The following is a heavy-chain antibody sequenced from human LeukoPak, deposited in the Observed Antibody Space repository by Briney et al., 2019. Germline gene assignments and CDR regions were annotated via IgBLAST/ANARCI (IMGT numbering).Heavy chain of an antibody. V-gene: IGHV1-18*01. D-gene: IGHD3-16*01. CDR2: ISAYNGNT. J-gene: IGHJ6*02. CDR1: GYTFTSYG. Sequence: ASVKVSCKASGYTFTSYGISWVRQAPGQGLEWMGWISAYNGNTNYAQKLQGRVTMTTDTSTSTAYMELRSLRSDDTAVYYCARDWGSISLHYYYGMDVWGQGTTVTVSS. CDR3: ARDWGSISLHYYYGMDV.